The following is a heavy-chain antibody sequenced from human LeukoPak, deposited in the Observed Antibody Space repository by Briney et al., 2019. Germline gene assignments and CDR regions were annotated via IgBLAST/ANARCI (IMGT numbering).Heavy chain of an antibody. Sequence: QPGRSLRLSCEASGFTLSSFIMHWVRQTPGKGLEWVAVISYDGTNKYYTDSVKGRFTISRDNSKQTLDLQMNSLRPEDTAVYYCARDSGYCSSTSCYGGWFDPWGQGTLVTVSS. CDR1: GFTLSSFI. V-gene: IGHV3-30*03. CDR2: ISYDGTNK. J-gene: IGHJ5*02. D-gene: IGHD2-2*03. CDR3: ARDSGYCSSTSCYGGWFDP.